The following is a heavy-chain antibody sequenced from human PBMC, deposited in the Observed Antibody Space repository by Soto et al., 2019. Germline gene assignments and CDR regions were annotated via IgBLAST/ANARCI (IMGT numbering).Heavy chain of an antibody. CDR3: TTRDQGRFDH. Sequence: QVQLVQSGAEGKRPGSSVKVSCTPSGGTFNTLSINWVRQAPGQGLEWMGAIIPFFDSTNYAQKFQDRVTITADKSLGTAYMELTSLRSDDTAVYYCTTRDQGRFDHWGQGTRSPSPQ. J-gene: IGHJ4*02. CDR2: IIPFFDST. CDR1: GGTFNTLS. D-gene: IGHD2-2*01. V-gene: IGHV1-69*06.